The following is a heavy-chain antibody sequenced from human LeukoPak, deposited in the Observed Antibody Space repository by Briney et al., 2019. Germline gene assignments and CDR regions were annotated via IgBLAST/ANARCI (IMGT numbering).Heavy chain of an antibody. Sequence: SETLSLTCAVYGGSFSGYYWSWIRQPPGKGLEWIGEINHSGSTNYNPSLKSRVTISVDTSKNQLSLKLSSVTAADTAVYYCARVLGDGYNSWDYWGQGTLVTVSS. V-gene: IGHV4-34*01. CDR3: ARVLGDGYNSWDY. J-gene: IGHJ4*02. CDR2: INHSGST. D-gene: IGHD5-24*01. CDR1: GGSFSGYY.